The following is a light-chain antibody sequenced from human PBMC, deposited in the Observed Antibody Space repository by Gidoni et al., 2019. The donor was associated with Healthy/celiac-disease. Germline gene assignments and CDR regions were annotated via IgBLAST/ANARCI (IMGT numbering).Light chain of an antibody. CDR3: QQYGSSPRYT. CDR1: QSVSSSY. CDR2: GAS. V-gene: IGKV3-20*01. Sequence: EIVLTQSPGTLSLSPGERATLSCRASQSVSSSYLAWYQQKPGQAPRLLLYGASSRATGIPDRFRGSGSGTDFTLTISRLEPEDFAVYYCQQYGSSPRYTFGQGTKLEIK. J-gene: IGKJ2*01.